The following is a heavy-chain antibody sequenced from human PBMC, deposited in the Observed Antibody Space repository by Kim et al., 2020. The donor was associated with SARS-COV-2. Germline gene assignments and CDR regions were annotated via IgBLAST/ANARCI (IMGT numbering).Heavy chain of an antibody. J-gene: IGHJ4*02. CDR3: ARGDRVGYYLDY. D-gene: IGHD3-10*01. V-gene: IGHV3-74*01. CDR2: LYTDGTRT. Sequence: GGSLRLSCAASGFTFSSYWMHWVRQAPGNGLVWVSRLYTDGTRTAYADSVKGRFTISRDNAKNTVYLQMNSLGAEDTAVYYCARGDRVGYYLDYWGQGILVTVSS. CDR1: GFTFSSYW.